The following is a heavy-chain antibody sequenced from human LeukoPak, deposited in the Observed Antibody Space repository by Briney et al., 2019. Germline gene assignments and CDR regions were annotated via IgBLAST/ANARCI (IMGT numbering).Heavy chain of an antibody. D-gene: IGHD2-21*01. CDR3: ASPYGPFDY. CDR1: GFTFDDYT. Sequence: GGSLRLSCAASGFTFDDYTMHWVRQAPRKGLEWVSLISWDGGSTYYADSVKGRFTISRDNSKNSLYLQMNSLRTEDTALYYCASPYGPFDYWGQGTQVTVSS. V-gene: IGHV3-43*01. CDR2: ISWDGGST. J-gene: IGHJ4*02.